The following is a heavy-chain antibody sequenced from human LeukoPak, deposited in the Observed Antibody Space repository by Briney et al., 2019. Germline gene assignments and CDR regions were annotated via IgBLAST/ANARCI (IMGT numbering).Heavy chain of an antibody. CDR1: GFTVSSNY. Sequence: GGSLRLSCAASGFTVSSNYMSWVRQAPGKGLEWVSVIYSGGSTYYADSVKGRFTISRDNSKNTLYLQMNSLRAEDSAVYYCAKTTSLRGTVTSNSDYWGQGTLVTVSS. CDR3: AKTTSLRGTVTSNSDY. D-gene: IGHD4-17*01. V-gene: IGHV3-66*01. J-gene: IGHJ4*02. CDR2: IYSGGST.